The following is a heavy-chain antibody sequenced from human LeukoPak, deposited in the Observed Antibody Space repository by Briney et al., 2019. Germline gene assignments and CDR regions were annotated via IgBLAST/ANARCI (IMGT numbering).Heavy chain of an antibody. CDR2: INERGTDS. D-gene: IGHD1-26*01. J-gene: IGHJ4*02. Sequence: GGSLRLSCTASGFTFSGHWIHWVRQPPGMGLVWVSRINERGTDSMYAESVKGRFTISRDNAKNTVYLQMNSLRAEDTAVYYCARDLTVGPTTDYFDYWGQGTLVTVSS. V-gene: IGHV3-74*03. CDR3: ARDLTVGPTTDYFDY. CDR1: GFTFSGHW.